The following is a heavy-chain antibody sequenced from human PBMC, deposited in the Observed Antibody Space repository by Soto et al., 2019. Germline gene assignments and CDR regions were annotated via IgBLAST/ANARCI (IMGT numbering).Heavy chain of an antibody. J-gene: IGHJ4*02. D-gene: IGHD3-22*01. V-gene: IGHV4-31*03. CDR3: ARDGGGIGDSGYYYY. CDR1: GGSISSGGYY. CDR2: IYYSGST. Sequence: PSETLYLTCTVSGGSISSGGYYWSWIRQHPGKGLEWIGYIYYSGSTYYNPSLKSRVTISVDTSKNQFSLKLSSVTAADTAVYYCARDGGGIGDSGYYYYWGQGTLVTVSS.